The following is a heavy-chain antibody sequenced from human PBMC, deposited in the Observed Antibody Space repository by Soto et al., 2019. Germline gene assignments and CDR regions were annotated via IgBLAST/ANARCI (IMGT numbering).Heavy chain of an antibody. CDR1: GYTFTGYY. J-gene: IGHJ6*04. Sequence: ASVKVSCKASGYTFTGYYMHWVRQAPGQGLEWMGWINPNSGGTNYAQKFQGWVTMTRDTSISTAYMELSRLRSDDTAVYYCGRANKLIYSSARDPYSPFSMDVWGKGTTVTVSS. D-gene: IGHD6-19*01. V-gene: IGHV1-2*04. CDR3: GRANKLIYSSARDPYSPFSMDV. CDR2: INPNSGGT.